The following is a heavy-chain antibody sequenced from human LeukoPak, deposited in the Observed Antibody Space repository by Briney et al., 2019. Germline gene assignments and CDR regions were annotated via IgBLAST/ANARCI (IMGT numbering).Heavy chain of an antibody. J-gene: IGHJ5*02. D-gene: IGHD3-9*01. CDR2: IIPILGIA. Sequence: SVKVSCKASGGTFSSYAISWVRQAPGQGLEWMGRIIPILGIANYAQKFQGRVTITADKSTSTAYMELSSLRSEDTAVYYCATATYYDILIIDWFDPWGQGTLVTVSP. CDR3: ATATYYDILIIDWFDP. CDR1: GGTFSSYA. V-gene: IGHV1-69*04.